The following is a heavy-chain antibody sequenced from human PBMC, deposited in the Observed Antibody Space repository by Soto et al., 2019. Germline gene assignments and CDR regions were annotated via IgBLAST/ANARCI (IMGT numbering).Heavy chain of an antibody. V-gene: IGHV3-23*01. Sequence: PGGSLRLSCAASGFTFSSYAMSWVRQAPGKGLEWVSAISGSGGSTYYADSVKGRFTISRDNSKNTLYLQMNSLRAEDTAVYYCAKDLRIRGYSGYESWSDPWGQGTLVTVSS. CDR1: GFTFSSYA. J-gene: IGHJ5*02. CDR2: ISGSGGST. D-gene: IGHD5-12*01. CDR3: AKDLRIRGYSGYESWSDP.